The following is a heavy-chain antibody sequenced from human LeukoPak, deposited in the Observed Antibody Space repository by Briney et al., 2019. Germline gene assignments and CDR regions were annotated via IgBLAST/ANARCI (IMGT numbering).Heavy chain of an antibody. CDR1: GGSISSYY. J-gene: IGHJ4*02. V-gene: IGHV4-59*01. CDR3: AGSQLWLPFDY. Sequence: PSETLSLTCTVSGGSISSYYWSWIRQSPGKGLECIGYIHYTGSTNYNPSLKSRVTISVETSKNQFSLKLKSVTAADTAVYYCAGSQLWLPFDYWGQGALVTVSS. CDR2: IHYTGST. D-gene: IGHD5-18*01.